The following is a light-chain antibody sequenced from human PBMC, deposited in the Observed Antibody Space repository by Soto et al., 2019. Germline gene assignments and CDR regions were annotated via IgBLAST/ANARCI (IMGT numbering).Light chain of an antibody. CDR1: SSDVGGYNY. CDR3: SSYTSSSTYV. CDR2: EVS. Sequence: QSVLTQPASVSGSPGQSITISCTVTSSDVGGYNYVSWYQQHAGKAPKLMIYEVSNRPSGVSNRFSGSKSDNTASLTISGLQAEDEADYYCSSYTSSSTYVFGTGTRSPS. J-gene: IGLJ1*01. V-gene: IGLV2-14*01.